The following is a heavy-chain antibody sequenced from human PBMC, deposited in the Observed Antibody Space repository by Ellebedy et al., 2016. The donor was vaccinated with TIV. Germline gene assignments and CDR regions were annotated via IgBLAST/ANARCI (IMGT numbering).Heavy chain of an antibody. V-gene: IGHV3-30*03. J-gene: IGHJ6*02. CDR2: ISDDGSRK. D-gene: IGHD4-11*01. CDR3: ARDTGIDFSSEGDYYYAMDV. Sequence: GESLKISXVASGFTFTNFGIHWVRRAPGKGLEWVAVISDDGSRKYYADSVKGRFTISRDNSKNTLSLQMNSLRHEDTSVYYCARDTGIDFSSEGDYYYAMDVWGQGTTVTVSS. CDR1: GFTFTNFG.